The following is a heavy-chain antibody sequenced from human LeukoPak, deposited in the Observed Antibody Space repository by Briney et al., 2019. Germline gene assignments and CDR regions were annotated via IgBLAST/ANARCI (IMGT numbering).Heavy chain of an antibody. CDR3: ARGDTAMVDYNWFDP. J-gene: IGHJ5*02. D-gene: IGHD5-18*01. Sequence: SETLSLTCIVSGGSISSYYWSWIRQPARQGMEWIGSISTNWNTRSNPSLESRLNMSTDTSKNQFSLNLYSVTAADTAVYYCARGDTAMVDYNWFDPWGQGILVTVSA. CDR1: GGSISSYY. CDR2: ISTNWNT. V-gene: IGHV4-4*07.